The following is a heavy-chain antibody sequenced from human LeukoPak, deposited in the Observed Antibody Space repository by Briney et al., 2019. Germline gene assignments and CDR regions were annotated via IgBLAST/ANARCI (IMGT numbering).Heavy chain of an antibody. D-gene: IGHD6-13*01. CDR3: AREGYSSSGAFDY. Sequence: SETLSLTCTVSGGSISSCYWSWIRQPAVKGLEWIGRIYTSGSTNYNPSLKSRVTMSVDTSKNQFSLKLSSVTAADTAVYYCAREGYSSSGAFDYWGQGTLVTVSS. J-gene: IGHJ4*02. V-gene: IGHV4-4*07. CDR2: IYTSGST. CDR1: GGSISSCY.